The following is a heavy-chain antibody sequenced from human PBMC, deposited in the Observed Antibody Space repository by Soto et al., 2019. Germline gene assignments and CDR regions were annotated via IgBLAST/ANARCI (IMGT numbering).Heavy chain of an antibody. V-gene: IGHV3-15*01. J-gene: IGHJ4*02. D-gene: IGHD4-17*01. CDR1: EFTFTNAW. Sequence: PGGSLRLSCAASEFTFTNAWMSWVRQAPGKGLGWVGRIKSKTAGGTTDYAAPVQGRFTISRDESRNTLYLQMNSLKTEDTAVYYCTSLYYGHWGQGTLVTVSS. CDR3: TSLYYGH. CDR2: IKSKTAGGTT.